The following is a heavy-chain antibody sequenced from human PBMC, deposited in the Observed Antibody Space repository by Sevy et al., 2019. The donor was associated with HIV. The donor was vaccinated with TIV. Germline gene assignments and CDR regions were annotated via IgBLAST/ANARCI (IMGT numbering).Heavy chain of an antibody. Sequence: GESLKISCAASGFTFSSYAMHWVRQAPGKGLEWVAVISYDGSNKYYADSVKGRFTISRDNSKNTLYLQMNSLRAEDTAVYYCAKQGGYSYGSGYGMDVWGQGTTVTVSS. D-gene: IGHD5-18*01. CDR1: GFTFSSYA. CDR2: ISYDGSNK. V-gene: IGHV3-30-3*01. CDR3: AKQGGYSYGSGYGMDV. J-gene: IGHJ6*02.